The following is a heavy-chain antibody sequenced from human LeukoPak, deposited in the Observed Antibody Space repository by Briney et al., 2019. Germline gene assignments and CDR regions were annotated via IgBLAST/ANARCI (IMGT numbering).Heavy chain of an antibody. CDR3: ARAQNRYCSGGSCYYVPFDY. D-gene: IGHD2-15*01. J-gene: IGHJ4*02. V-gene: IGHV1-46*01. CDR1: GYTFTSYY. CDR2: INPSGGST. Sequence: ASVKVSCKASGYTFTSYYMHWVRQAPGQGLEWMGIINPSGGSTSYAQKFQGRVTMTRDTSTSTVYMELSSLRSEDTAVYYCARAQNRYCSGGSCYYVPFDYWGQGTLVTVSS.